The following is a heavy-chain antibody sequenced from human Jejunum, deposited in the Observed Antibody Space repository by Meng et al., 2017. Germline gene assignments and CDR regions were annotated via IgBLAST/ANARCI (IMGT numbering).Heavy chain of an antibody. CDR1: GFPFRSYA. CDR3: ARDNDWVVWDN. Sequence: VGAGGVLVKPWGSLRLSFACSGFPFRSYAMPWVRQAPGKGLEWVSTISDSGGGTHYADSVKGRFTISRDNAKNTLYLEMNSLRAEDTAVYYCARDNDWVVWDNWGQGTLVTVSS. J-gene: IGHJ4*02. D-gene: IGHD1-1*01. V-gene: IGHV3-23*04. CDR2: ISDSGGGT.